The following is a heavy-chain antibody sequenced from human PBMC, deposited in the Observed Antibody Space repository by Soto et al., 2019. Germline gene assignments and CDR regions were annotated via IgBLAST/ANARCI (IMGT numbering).Heavy chain of an antibody. CDR1: GFTFSSYG. Sequence: GSLRLSCAASGFTFSSYGMHWVRQAPGKGLEWVAVISYDGSNKYYADSVKGRFTISRDNSKNTLYLQMNSLRAEDTAVYYCANTPIGRLLSYFDYWGQGTLVTVSS. CDR2: ISYDGSNK. J-gene: IGHJ4*02. CDR3: ANTPIGRLLSYFDY. V-gene: IGHV3-30*18. D-gene: IGHD2-21*01.